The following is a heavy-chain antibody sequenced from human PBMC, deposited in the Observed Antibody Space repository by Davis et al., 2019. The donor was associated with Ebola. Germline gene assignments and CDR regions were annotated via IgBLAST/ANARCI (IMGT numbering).Heavy chain of an antibody. V-gene: IGHV3-30-3*02. CDR1: GFTFSNHA. D-gene: IGHD5-24*01. CDR3: AKFRGRYYFDY. CDR2: TSHNERER. Sequence: GESLKISCVASGFTFSNHAMHWVRQAPGKGLEWVAVTSHNERERFYGESVQGRFTISRDNSKNTLYLQMNSLRAEDTAVYYCAKFRGRYYFDYWGQGTLVTVSS. J-gene: IGHJ4*02.